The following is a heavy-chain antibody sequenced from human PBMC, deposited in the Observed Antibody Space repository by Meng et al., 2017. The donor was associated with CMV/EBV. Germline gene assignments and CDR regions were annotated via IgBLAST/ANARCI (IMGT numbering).Heavy chain of an antibody. CDR1: GFTFDNYA. Sequence: SLKISCSASGFTFDNYAMHWVRQVPGKGLEWVAGINWSSSSMGYADSVSGRFTISRDNAKKSLYLQMNSLRVEDMASYFCAKDRGVFWSGYFDSWGQGTLVTVSS. CDR2: INWSSSSM. J-gene: IGHJ4*02. CDR3: AKDRGVFWSGYFDS. V-gene: IGHV3-9*03. D-gene: IGHD3-3*01.